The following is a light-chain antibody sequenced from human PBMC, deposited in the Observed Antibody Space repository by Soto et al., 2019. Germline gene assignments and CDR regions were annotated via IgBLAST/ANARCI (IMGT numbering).Light chain of an antibody. V-gene: IGLV2-8*01. J-gene: IGLJ1*01. CDR3: CSFAGGTNLV. Sequence: ALIQPPSASGSPGQSVTISCTGTRRDIGGYDFVSWYQQHPGKAPKLMISEVSKRPSGVPDRFSGSKSGNTASLTISGLQTDDEADYYCCSFAGGTNLVFGTGTKVTVL. CDR2: EVS. CDR1: RRDIGGYDF.